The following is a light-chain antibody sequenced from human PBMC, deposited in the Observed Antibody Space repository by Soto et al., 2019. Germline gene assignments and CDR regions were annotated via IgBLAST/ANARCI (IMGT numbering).Light chain of an antibody. Sequence: EIVLTQSPDTLSLSPGDRATLSCRASQSISSYLAWYQQKPGQSPRLLIYDASNRATGIPARVSGSGSGTDFTLTISSLEPEDFAVYYCQQRSDWPPITFGQGTRWRL. V-gene: IGKV3-11*01. CDR1: QSISSY. CDR2: DAS. CDR3: QQRSDWPPIT. J-gene: IGKJ5*01.